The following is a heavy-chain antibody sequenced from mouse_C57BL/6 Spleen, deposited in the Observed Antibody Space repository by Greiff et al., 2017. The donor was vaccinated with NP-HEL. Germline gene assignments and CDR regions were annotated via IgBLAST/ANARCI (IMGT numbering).Heavy chain of an antibody. CDR1: GYTFTDYY. CDR2: INPYNGGT. J-gene: IGHJ2*01. Sequence: EVQLQQSGPVLVKPGASVKMSCKASGYTFTDYYMNWVKQSHGKSLEWIGVINPYNGGTSYNQKFKGKATLTVDKSSSTAYMELNSLTSEDSAVYYCALYDGYYGFDYWGQGTTLTVSS. V-gene: IGHV1-19*01. CDR3: ALYDGYYGFDY. D-gene: IGHD2-3*01.